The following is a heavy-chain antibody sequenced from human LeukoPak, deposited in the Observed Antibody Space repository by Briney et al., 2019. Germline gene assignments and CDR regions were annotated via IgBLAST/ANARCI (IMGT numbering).Heavy chain of an antibody. J-gene: IGHJ4*02. CDR2: INSDGSIT. CDR1: GLTFSSYW. V-gene: IGHV3-74*01. Sequence: GGSLRLSCAASGLTFSSYWMHWVRQAPGKGLVWVSRINSDGSITNYADSVKGRFTISRDNAKNTLYLQMNSLRAEDTAVYYCARGSSVVALDWGQGTLVTVSS. D-gene: IGHD2-15*01. CDR3: ARGSSVVALD.